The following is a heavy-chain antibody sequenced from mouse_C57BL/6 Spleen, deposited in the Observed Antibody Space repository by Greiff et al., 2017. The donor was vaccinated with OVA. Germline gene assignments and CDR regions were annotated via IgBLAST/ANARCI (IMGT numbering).Heavy chain of an antibody. CDR2: IWSGGST. Sequence: QVQLQQSGPGLVQPSQSLSITCTVSGFSLTSYGVHWVRQSPGKGLEWLGVIWSGGSTDYNAAFIPRLSISKDNSKSQIFFKMNSLQADDTAIYYCARNLGLTTVVEGYFDVWGTGTTVTVSS. D-gene: IGHD1-1*01. CDR3: ARNLGLTTVVEGYFDV. J-gene: IGHJ1*03. CDR1: GFSLTSYG. V-gene: IGHV2-2*01.